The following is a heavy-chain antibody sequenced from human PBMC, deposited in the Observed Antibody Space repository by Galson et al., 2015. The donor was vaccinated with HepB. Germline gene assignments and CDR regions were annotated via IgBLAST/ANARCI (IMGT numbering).Heavy chain of an antibody. CDR1: GDSVSSNSAA. CDR3: ARSPGYFDY. Sequence: AISGDSVSSNSAAWNWIRQSPSSGLEWLGRTYYRSKWYKEYAVSVKSRITINPDTSKNQFSLQLNSVTPEDTALYYCARSPGYFDYWGQGTLVTVSS. J-gene: IGHJ4*02. CDR2: TYYRSKWYK. V-gene: IGHV6-1*01.